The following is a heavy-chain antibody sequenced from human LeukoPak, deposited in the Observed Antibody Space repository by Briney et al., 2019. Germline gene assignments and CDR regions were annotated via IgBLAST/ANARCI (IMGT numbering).Heavy chain of an antibody. CDR1: GFSFSNSA. CDR3: AKPLTGNYYHFGF. J-gene: IGHJ4*02. CDR2: ISGSGDIT. D-gene: IGHD1-26*01. V-gene: IGHV3-23*01. Sequence: GGSLRLSCAASGFSFSNSAMNWVRQAPGRGLEWVSAISGSGDITFYTDSVRGRSSISRDNSKNTLYLQLNSLRADDTAVYYCAKPLTGNYYHFGFWGQGTLVTVSS.